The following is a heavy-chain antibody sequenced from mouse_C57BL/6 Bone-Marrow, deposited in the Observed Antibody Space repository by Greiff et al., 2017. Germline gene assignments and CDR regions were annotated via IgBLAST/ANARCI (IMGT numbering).Heavy chain of an antibody. Sequence: EVKLMESGGGLVKPGGSLKLSCAASGFTFSSYAMSWVRQTPEKRLEWVAYISSGGDYIYYAETVKGRFTISRDNARNTLYLQMSSLKSEDTAMYYCTREKGYDGFYPYYFDYWGQGTTLTVSS. CDR1: GFTFSSYA. CDR3: TREKGYDGFYPYYFDY. V-gene: IGHV5-9-1*02. J-gene: IGHJ2*01. CDR2: ISSGGDYI. D-gene: IGHD2-3*01.